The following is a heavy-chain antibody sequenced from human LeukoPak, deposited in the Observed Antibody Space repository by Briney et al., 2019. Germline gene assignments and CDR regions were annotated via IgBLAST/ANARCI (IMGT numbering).Heavy chain of an antibody. CDR2: IYPDDSDT. V-gene: IGHV5-51*01. Sequence: GESLKISCKGSGYSFASSWIGWVRQMPGKGLEWMGIIYPDDSDTRYSPSFEGQITISVDKSISTAYPQWSSLKASDTAVYYCARHGHCTNGVCYSNYHYHMDVWGKGTTVTVSS. CDR1: GYSFASSW. D-gene: IGHD2-8*01. J-gene: IGHJ6*03. CDR3: ARHGHCTNGVCYSNYHYHMDV.